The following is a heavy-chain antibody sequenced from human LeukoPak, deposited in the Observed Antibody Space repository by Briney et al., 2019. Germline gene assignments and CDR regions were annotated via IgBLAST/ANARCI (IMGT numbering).Heavy chain of an antibody. J-gene: IGHJ3*01. V-gene: IGHV5-51*01. Sequence: GESLKISCKGSGYSFTSYWIGWVRQIPGKGLECMGIIYPGDSDTRYSPSFQGQVTISADKSITTAYLQLSRLKASDTAMYFCAGRDIVVVPAAKSFAFDLWGQGTMVIVSS. D-gene: IGHD2-2*01. CDR1: GYSFTSYW. CDR2: IYPGDSDT. CDR3: AGRDIVVVPAAKSFAFDL.